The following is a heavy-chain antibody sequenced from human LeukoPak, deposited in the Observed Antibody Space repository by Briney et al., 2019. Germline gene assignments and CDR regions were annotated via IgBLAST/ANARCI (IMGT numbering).Heavy chain of an antibody. Sequence: SETLSLTCAVSVGSISSGNWWTWVRQSPGRGLEWIGEIYHNGTLNYNPSLKSRVTISADSFKDHFSLKLTSVTAADTAVYYCATAPILRGEGGEHYKYGMDVWGQGTTVIVSS. CDR2: IYHNGTL. V-gene: IGHV4-4*02. CDR1: VGSISSGNW. D-gene: IGHD2-2*02. J-gene: IGHJ6*02. CDR3: ATAPILRGEGGEHYKYGMDV.